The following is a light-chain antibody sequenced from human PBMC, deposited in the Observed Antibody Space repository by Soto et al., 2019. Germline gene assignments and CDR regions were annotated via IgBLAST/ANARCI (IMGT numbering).Light chain of an antibody. CDR3: SSYTITSSPV. Sequence: QSVLTQPASVSGSPGQSITISCTGTSSDVGGYDFVSWYRQYPGQAPKILIYEVTHRPSGVPDRFSGSKSGNTASLTIPGLQADDEADYYCSSYTITSSPVFGPGTKVTVL. J-gene: IGLJ1*01. V-gene: IGLV2-14*01. CDR2: EVT. CDR1: SSDVGGYDF.